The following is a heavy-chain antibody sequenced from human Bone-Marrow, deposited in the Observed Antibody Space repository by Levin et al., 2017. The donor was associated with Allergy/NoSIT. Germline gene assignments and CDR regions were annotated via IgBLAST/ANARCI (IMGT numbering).Heavy chain of an antibody. D-gene: IGHD4-17*01. CDR1: GFTFRDYY. J-gene: IGHJ4*02. V-gene: IGHV3-11*03. Sequence: LSLTCAASGFTFRDYYMAWIRQAPGKGLEWVSYISSTGIYANYADSVRGRFTISRDNAENSLYLQMTSLRAEDMATYFCAAGTTMTGLDYWGQGTLVTVSS. CDR2: ISSTGIYA. CDR3: AAGTTMTGLDY.